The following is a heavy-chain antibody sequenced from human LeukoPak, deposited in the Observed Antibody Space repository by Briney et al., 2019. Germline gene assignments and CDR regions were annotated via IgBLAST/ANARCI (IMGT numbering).Heavy chain of an antibody. J-gene: IGHJ4*02. CDR3: VRDLSYGDSGFDY. Sequence: PGGSLRLSCAASGFTFSSYAMHWVRQAPGKGLEWVAVISYDGSNKYYADSVKGRFTISRDNSKNTLYLQMNSLRAEDTAVYYCVRDLSYGDSGFDYWGQGTLVTVSS. V-gene: IGHV3-30-3*01. CDR1: GFTFSSYA. CDR2: ISYDGSNK. D-gene: IGHD4-17*01.